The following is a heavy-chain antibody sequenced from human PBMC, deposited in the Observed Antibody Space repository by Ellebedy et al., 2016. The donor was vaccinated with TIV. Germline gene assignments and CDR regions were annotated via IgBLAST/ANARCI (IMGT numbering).Heavy chain of an antibody. CDR1: GFTFSNYW. D-gene: IGHD6-19*01. Sequence: GGSLRLSCGTSGFTFSNYWMSWVRQAPGKGLAWVANIKQDGSERYYVDSVKGRFTISRDNAKNSLYLQMNSLTAEDTAVYYCARDQWLGRAYYFDYWGQGTLVTVSS. V-gene: IGHV3-7*01. J-gene: IGHJ4*02. CDR2: IKQDGSER. CDR3: ARDQWLGRAYYFDY.